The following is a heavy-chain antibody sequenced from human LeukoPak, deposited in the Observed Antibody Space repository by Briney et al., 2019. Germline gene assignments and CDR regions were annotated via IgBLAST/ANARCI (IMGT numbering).Heavy chain of an antibody. CDR1: GYTFTSYY. D-gene: IGHD3-22*01. V-gene: IGHV1-46*01. Sequence: GASVKVSCKASGYTFTSYYMHWVRQAPGQGLEWMGIINPSGGSTSYAQKFQGRVTMTRDTSTSTVYMELSSLRSEDTAVYYCARQDPNYDSSGGPDYWGQGTLVTVSS. J-gene: IGHJ4*02. CDR3: ARQDPNYDSSGGPDY. CDR2: INPSGGST.